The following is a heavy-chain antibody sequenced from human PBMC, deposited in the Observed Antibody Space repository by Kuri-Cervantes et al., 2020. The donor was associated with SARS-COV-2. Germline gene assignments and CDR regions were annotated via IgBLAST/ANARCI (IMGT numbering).Heavy chain of an antibody. CDR3: ASSQRTIAARERYYFDY. J-gene: IGHJ4*02. CDR1: GFTFSSYA. Sequence: GGSLRLSCAASGFTFSSYAMHWVRQAPGKGLEWVAVISYDGSNKYYADSVKGRFTISRDNSKNTLYLQMNSLRAEDSAVYYCASSQRTIAARERYYFDYWGQGTLVTVS. V-gene: IGHV3-30-3*01. CDR2: ISYDGSNK. D-gene: IGHD6-6*01.